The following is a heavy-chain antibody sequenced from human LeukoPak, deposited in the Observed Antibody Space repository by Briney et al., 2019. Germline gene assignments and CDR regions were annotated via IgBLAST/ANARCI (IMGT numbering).Heavy chain of an antibody. CDR2: ISSSSSTI. Sequence: GGSLRLSCAASGFTFSSYSMNWVRQAPGKGLEWVSYISSSSSTIYYADSVKGRFTISRDNAKNSLYLQMNSLRAEDTAVYYCARVAAAALRNWFDPWGQGTLVTVSS. CDR3: ARVAAAALRNWFDP. J-gene: IGHJ5*02. CDR1: GFTFSSYS. D-gene: IGHD6-13*01. V-gene: IGHV3-48*04.